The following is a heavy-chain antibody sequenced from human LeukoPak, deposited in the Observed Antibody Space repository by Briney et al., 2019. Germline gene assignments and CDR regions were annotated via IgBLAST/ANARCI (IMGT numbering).Heavy chain of an antibody. CDR1: GGSFSGYY. Sequence: PSETLSLTCAVYGGSFSGYYWSWIRQPPGKGLEWIGEINHSGSTNYNPSLKSRVTMSVDTSKNQFSLNLRSVTAADTAVYFCARLDSWSSIDYWGQGALVIVSS. V-gene: IGHV4-34*01. CDR3: ARLDSWSSIDY. J-gene: IGHJ4*02. CDR2: INHSGST. D-gene: IGHD6-6*01.